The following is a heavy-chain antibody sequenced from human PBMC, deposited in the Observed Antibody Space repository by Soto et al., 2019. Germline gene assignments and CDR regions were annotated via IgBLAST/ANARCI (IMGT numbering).Heavy chain of an antibody. CDR2: ISYDGSNK. V-gene: IGHV3-30*18. D-gene: IGHD1-1*01. CDR1: GFTFSSYG. CDR3: AKEGLEQIFDY. J-gene: IGHJ4*02. Sequence: GGSLRLSCAASGFTFSSYGMHWVRQAPGKGLEWVAVISYDGSNKYYADSVKGRVTISIDNSKNTLYLQMNSLRAEDTAVDYCAKEGLEQIFDYWGQGTLVTVSS.